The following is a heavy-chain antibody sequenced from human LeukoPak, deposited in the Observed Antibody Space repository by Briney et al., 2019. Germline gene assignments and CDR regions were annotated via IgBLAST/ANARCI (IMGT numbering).Heavy chain of an antibody. CDR3: AGYYDSSGSHDAFDI. J-gene: IGHJ3*02. CDR1: GGSISSGSYY. V-gene: IGHV4-61*02. D-gene: IGHD3-22*01. CDR2: IYTSGST. Sequence: SETLSLTCTVSGGSISSGSYYWSWIRQPAGKGLEWIGRIYTSGSTNYNPSLKSRVTISVDTSKNQFSLKLSSVTAADTAVYYCAGYYDSSGSHDAFDIWGQGTMVTVSS.